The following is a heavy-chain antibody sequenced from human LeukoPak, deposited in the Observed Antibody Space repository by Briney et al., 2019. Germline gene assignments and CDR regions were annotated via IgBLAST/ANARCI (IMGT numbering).Heavy chain of an antibody. V-gene: IGHV3-9*01. J-gene: IGHJ3*02. CDR1: GFPFDDYA. Sequence: GGSLRLPCAASGFPFDDYAMHWARKAPGKGLEWVSGISWNSGSIGYADSVKGRFTISRDNAKNSLYLQMNSLRAEDTALYYCAKYDSSGSDAFDIWGQGTMVTVSS. D-gene: IGHD3-22*01. CDR3: AKYDSSGSDAFDI. CDR2: ISWNSGSI.